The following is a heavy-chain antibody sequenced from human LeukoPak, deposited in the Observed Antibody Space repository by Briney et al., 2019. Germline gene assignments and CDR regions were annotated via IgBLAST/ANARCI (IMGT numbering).Heavy chain of an antibody. CDR1: GGTFSSDA. J-gene: IGHJ4*02. CDR2: SIPIFGAA. Sequence: GASANVSCKASGGTFSSDAISLGRQAPGQGLEWMGGSIPIFGAANYAQKFQGRVTITADKSTSTAYMELSRLTSDDTAVYYCAARYDSGDYYGRREFAYWGQGTLVTVPS. D-gene: IGHD3-22*01. CDR3: AARYDSGDYYGRREFAY. V-gene: IGHV1-69*06.